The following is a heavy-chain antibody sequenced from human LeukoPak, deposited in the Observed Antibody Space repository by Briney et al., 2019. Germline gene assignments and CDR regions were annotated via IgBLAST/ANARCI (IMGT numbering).Heavy chain of an antibody. CDR2: IHSDGTGT. CDR3: ARGSSVREDY. Sequence: GGSLRLSCVASGFTFSSYWMRWVRQAPGKGLVWVSRIHSDGTGTSYADSVKGRFTISRDNAKNTLYLQMNSLRAEDTAVYYCARGSSVREDYWGQGTLVTVSS. V-gene: IGHV3-74*01. D-gene: IGHD3-10*01. CDR1: GFTFSSYW. J-gene: IGHJ4*02.